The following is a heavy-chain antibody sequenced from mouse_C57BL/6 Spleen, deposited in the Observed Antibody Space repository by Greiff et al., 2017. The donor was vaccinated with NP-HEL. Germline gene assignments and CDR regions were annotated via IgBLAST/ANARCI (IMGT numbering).Heavy chain of an antibody. Sequence: VQLQQSGPELVKPGASVKISCKASGYSFTGYYMNWVKQSPEKSLEWIGEINPSTGGTTYNQKFKAKATLTVDKSSSTAYMQLKSLTSEDSAVYYCARSSSGYVNAMDYWGQGTSVTVSS. D-gene: IGHD3-2*02. J-gene: IGHJ4*01. CDR2: INPSTGGT. CDR3: ARSSSGYVNAMDY. CDR1: GYSFTGYY. V-gene: IGHV1-42*01.